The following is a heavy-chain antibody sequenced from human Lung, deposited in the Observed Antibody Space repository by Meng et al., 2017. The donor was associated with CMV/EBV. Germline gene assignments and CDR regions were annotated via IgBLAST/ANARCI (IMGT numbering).Heavy chain of an antibody. CDR2: ISAYNGNT. J-gene: IGHJ4*02. CDR3: ARDRATRANYFDY. D-gene: IGHD1-1*01. Sequence: ASVXVSCKASGYTFTNYGISWVRQAPGQGLEWMGWISAYNGNTNYAQNLQGRVTMTTDTSTNTAYMELRSLRSDDTAIYCCARDRATRANYFDYWGWGTRVPSAS. CDR1: GYTFTNYG. V-gene: IGHV1-18*01.